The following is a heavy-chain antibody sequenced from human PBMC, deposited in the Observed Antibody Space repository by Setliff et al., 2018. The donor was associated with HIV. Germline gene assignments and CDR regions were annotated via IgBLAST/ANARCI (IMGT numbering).Heavy chain of an antibody. CDR1: GYTLTELS. CDR3: GTVRIAVPDDFDF. J-gene: IGHJ4*02. V-gene: IGHV1-24*01. D-gene: IGHD6-19*01. CDR2: IDPEDGET. Sequence: ASVKVSCKVSGYTLTELSMHWVRQAPGKGLEWMGRIDPEDGETIYGAKFQGRVTMTADTSAATAYMVLSSLRSEDTALYYCGTVRIAVPDDFDFWGQGTLVTVSS.